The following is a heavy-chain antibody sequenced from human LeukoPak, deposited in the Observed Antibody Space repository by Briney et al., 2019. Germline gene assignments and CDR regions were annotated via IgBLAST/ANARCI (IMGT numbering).Heavy chain of an antibody. J-gene: IGHJ4*02. Sequence: GGSLRLSCAASGFTFDDYAMHWVRQVPGKGLEWVSLVSGNGGNTYYADSVKGRFTISRDNSKNSLYLQMNSLRTEDTALYYCAKDISNWNSRQFDYWGQGTLVTVSS. CDR2: VSGNGGNT. CDR1: GFTFDDYA. D-gene: IGHD1-7*01. CDR3: AKDISNWNSRQFDY. V-gene: IGHV3-43*02.